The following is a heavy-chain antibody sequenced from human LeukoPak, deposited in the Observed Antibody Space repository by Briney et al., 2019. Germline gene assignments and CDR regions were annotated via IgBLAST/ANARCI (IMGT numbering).Heavy chain of an antibody. V-gene: IGHV5-51*01. Sequence: NRGESLKISCKGSGYGFTSYWIAWVRQMPGKGLEWMGSIYPGDPETRYSPSFEGQVTISLDRSITTAYLQWSSPKASDTAMYYCARGVDFWSGSPYFDFWGQGSLVTVS. J-gene: IGHJ4*02. D-gene: IGHD3-3*01. CDR3: ARGVDFWSGSPYFDF. CDR1: GYGFTSYW. CDR2: IYPGDPET.